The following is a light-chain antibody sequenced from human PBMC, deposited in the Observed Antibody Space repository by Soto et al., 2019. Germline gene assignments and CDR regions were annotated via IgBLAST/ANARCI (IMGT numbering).Light chain of an antibody. CDR2: WAS. CDR1: QSVLYRSNNNNY. J-gene: IGKJ2*01. Sequence: DIVMTQSPDSLAVSLGERATIDCKSSQSVLYRSNNNNYLAWYQQKPGQPPKLLTYWASTRDSVVPDRVSGSGSGTDFTRTISSLQAEDVAVYFCLQYYNAPYTCGQGTKLEIK. V-gene: IGKV4-1*01. CDR3: LQYYNAPYT.